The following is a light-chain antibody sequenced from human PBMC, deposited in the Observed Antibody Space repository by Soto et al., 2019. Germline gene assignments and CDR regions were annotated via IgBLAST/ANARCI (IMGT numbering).Light chain of an antibody. CDR3: SSYTTSSTRV. V-gene: IGLV2-14*03. CDR2: EVS. J-gene: IGLJ1*01. CDR1: SSDVGAYDF. Sequence: QSALAQPASVSGSPGQSITISCTGTSSDVGAYDFVSWYQQHPDKAPKLMIYEVSNRPSGVSYRFSGSKSVNTATRTISGLQAEDEADYYCSSYTTSSTRVFGTGTKLTVL.